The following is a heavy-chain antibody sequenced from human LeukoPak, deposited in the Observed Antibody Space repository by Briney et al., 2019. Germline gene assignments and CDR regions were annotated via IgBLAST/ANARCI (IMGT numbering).Heavy chain of an antibody. D-gene: IGHD3-22*01. CDR1: GYTFTGYY. J-gene: IGHJ5*02. Sequence: GASVKVSCKASGYTFTGYYMHWVRQAPGQGLEWMGIINPSGGSTSYAQKFQGRVTMTRDMSTSTVYMELSSLRSEDTAVYYCARATYYYDSSGYHNWFDPWGQGTLVTVSS. CDR3: ARATYYYDSSGYHNWFDP. CDR2: INPSGGST. V-gene: IGHV1-46*01.